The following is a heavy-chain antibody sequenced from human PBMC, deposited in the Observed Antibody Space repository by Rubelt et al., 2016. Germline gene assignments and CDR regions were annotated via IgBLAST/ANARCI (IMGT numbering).Heavy chain of an antibody. J-gene: IGHJ4*02. Sequence: QITLKESGPTLVKPTQTLTLTCTFSGFSLSTSGVGVGWIRQPPGKALEWLALIYWNDDKRYSPSLKSRLTITKDTSKNQVVLTMTNMDPVDTATYYCARILGYYYDSSGHPVDYWGQGTLVTVSS. D-gene: IGHD3-22*01. CDR3: ARILGYYYDSSGHPVDY. V-gene: IGHV2-5*01. CDR1: GFSLSTSGVG. CDR2: IYWNDDK.